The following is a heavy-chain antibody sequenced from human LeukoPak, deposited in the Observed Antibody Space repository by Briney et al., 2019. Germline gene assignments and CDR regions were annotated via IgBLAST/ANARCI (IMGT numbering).Heavy chain of an antibody. CDR1: GYTFTGYY. V-gene: IGHV1-2*02. CDR3: ARGVPPSYSSAWYVNY. Sequence: ASVKVSCKASGYTFTGYYMHWVRQAPGQGLEWMGWINPNSSDTNYAQKFQGRVTMTRDTSISTAYMELSRLGSDDTAVYYCARGVPPSYSSAWYVNYWGQGALVTVSS. CDR2: INPNSSDT. J-gene: IGHJ4*02. D-gene: IGHD6-19*01.